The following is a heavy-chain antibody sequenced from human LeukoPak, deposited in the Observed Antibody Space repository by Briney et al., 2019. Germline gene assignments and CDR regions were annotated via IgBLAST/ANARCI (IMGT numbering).Heavy chain of an antibody. Sequence: ASVKVSCKASGYTFTGYYIHWVRQAPGQGLEWMGWLNPNSGATNVAQKFQGRVTMTRDTSINTAYMEMSSLRSEDTAVYYCARGLSRGLYYDSSGYRIYYFDYWGQGTLVTVSS. CDR1: GYTFTGYY. J-gene: IGHJ4*02. CDR2: LNPNSGAT. CDR3: ARGLSRGLYYDSSGYRIYYFDY. V-gene: IGHV1-2*02. D-gene: IGHD3-22*01.